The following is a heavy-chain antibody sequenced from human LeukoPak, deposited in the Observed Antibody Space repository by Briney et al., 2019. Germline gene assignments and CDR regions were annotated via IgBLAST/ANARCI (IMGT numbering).Heavy chain of an antibody. CDR3: ARGLFDGTGSYNDY. CDR2: IYYSGST. J-gene: IGHJ4*02. V-gene: IGHV4-39*01. D-gene: IGHD5-18*01. Sequence: SETLSLTCTVSGGSISSSSYYWGWIRQPPGKGLEWIGSIYYSGSTYYNPSLKSRVTISVDTSKNQFSLKLSSVTAADTAVYYCARGLFDGTGSYNDYWGQGTLVTVSS. CDR1: GGSISSSSYY.